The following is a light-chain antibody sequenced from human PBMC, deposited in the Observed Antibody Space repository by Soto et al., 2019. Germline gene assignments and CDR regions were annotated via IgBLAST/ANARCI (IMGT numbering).Light chain of an antibody. CDR2: DSS. V-gene: IGKV3D-20*01. Sequence: ELVLRQSPATLSLSPGERATLSCRASQSVSSYLAWYQQKPGLAPRLVIYDSSIRATGIPDRFSGSGSGTDFTLTISRLEPEDFAVYFCQQYGNSPQITFGQGTRLEI. J-gene: IGKJ5*01. CDR1: QSVSSY. CDR3: QQYGNSPQIT.